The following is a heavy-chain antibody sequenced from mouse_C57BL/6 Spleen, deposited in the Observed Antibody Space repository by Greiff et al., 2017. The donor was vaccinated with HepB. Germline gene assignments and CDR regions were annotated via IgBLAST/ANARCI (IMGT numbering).Heavy chain of an antibody. Sequence: VQLQQPGAELVKPGASVKMSCKASGYTFTSYWITWVKQRPGQGLEWIGDIYPGSGSTNYNEKFKSKATLTVDTSSSTAYMQLSSLTSEDSAVYYCARSPSYYGSSHYFDYWGQGTTLTVSS. D-gene: IGHD1-1*01. V-gene: IGHV1-55*01. CDR1: GYTFTSYW. J-gene: IGHJ2*01. CDR3: ARSPSYYGSSHYFDY. CDR2: IYPGSGST.